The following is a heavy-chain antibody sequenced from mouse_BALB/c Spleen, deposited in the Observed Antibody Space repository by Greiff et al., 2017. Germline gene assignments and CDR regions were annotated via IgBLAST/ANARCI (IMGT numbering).Heavy chain of an antibody. J-gene: IGHJ4*01. CDR3: ARRDWSYAMDY. V-gene: IGHV1S81*02. Sequence: QVHVKQPGAELVKPGASVKLSCKASGYTFTSYWMHWVKQRPGQGLEWIGEINPSNGRTNYNEKFKSKATLTVDKSSSTAYMQLSSLTSEDSAVYYCARRDWSYAMDYWGQGTSVTVSS. CDR1: GYTFTSYW. CDR2: INPSNGRT. D-gene: IGHD3-3*01.